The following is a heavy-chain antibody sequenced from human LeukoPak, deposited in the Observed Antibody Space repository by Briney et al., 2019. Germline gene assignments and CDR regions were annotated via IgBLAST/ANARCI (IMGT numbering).Heavy chain of an antibody. Sequence: PSETLSLTCTVSGGSISSGSYYWSWIRQPPGKGLEWIGEINHSGSTNYNPSLKSRVTISVDTSKNQFSLKLSSVTAADTAVYYCARRRLRYYDSSGYWPTYDYWGQGTLVTVSS. CDR1: GGSISSGSYY. J-gene: IGHJ4*02. V-gene: IGHV4-39*07. CDR2: INHSGST. D-gene: IGHD3-22*01. CDR3: ARRRLRYYDSSGYWPTYDY.